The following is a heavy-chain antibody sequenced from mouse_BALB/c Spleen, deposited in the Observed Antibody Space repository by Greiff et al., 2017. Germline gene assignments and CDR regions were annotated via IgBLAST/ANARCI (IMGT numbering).Heavy chain of an antibody. D-gene: IGHD1-1*01. J-gene: IGHJ3*01. CDR2: INPSSGYT. V-gene: IGHV1-4*02. CDR1: GYTFTSYT. Sequence: VHLVESAAELARPGASVKMSCKASGYTFTSYTMHWVKQRPGQGLEWIGYINPSSGYTEYNQKFKDKTTLTADKSSSTAYMQLSSLTSEDSAVYFCARGHGSSYTWFAYWGQGTLVTVSA. CDR3: ARGHGSSYTWFAY.